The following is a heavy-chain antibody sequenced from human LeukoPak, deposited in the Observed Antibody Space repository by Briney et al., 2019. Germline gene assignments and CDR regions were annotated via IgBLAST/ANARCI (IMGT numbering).Heavy chain of an antibody. D-gene: IGHD3-22*01. CDR3: ARGSFGGYYSSGDY. CDR2: IYNSGTT. J-gene: IGHJ4*02. V-gene: IGHV4-38-2*02. CDR1: GYSISSGFF. Sequence: PSETLSLTCSVSGYSISSGFFWGWIRQPPGKGLEWIGSIYNSGTTYYNPSLKSRVTISVDTSKNQFSLKLSSVTAADTAVYYCARGSFGGYYSSGDYWGQGTLVTVSS.